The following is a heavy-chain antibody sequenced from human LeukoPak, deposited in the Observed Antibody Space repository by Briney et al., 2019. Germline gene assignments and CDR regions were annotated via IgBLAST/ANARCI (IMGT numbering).Heavy chain of an antibody. Sequence: GGSLSLSCAASGFTLIDFWMTWVRQAAGRGLGWVANIKHVVREKYYMDSVKSRFPVSRDNGKHSLYLQMHSLRAEDTAVHYRARDPLSYLWEIDTSSYYFDYWGQGTLATVSS. CDR3: ARDPLSYLWEIDTSSYYFDY. J-gene: IGHJ4*02. D-gene: IGHD3-16*02. V-gene: IGHV3-7*01. CDR1: GFTLIDFW. CDR2: IKHVVREK.